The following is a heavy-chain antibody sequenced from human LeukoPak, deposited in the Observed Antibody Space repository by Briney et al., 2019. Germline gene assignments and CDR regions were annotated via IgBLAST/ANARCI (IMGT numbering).Heavy chain of an antibody. CDR2: ISAYNGNT. V-gene: IGHV1-18*01. CDR3: GRGGEYYDILTGKNQFDY. Sequence: ASVKVSCKASGYTFTSYGISWVRQAPGQGLEWMGWISAYNGNTNYAQKLQGRVTMTTDTSTSTAYMELRSLRSDDTAVYYCGRGGEYYDILTGKNQFDYWGQGTLVTVSS. J-gene: IGHJ4*02. CDR1: GYTFTSYG. D-gene: IGHD3-9*01.